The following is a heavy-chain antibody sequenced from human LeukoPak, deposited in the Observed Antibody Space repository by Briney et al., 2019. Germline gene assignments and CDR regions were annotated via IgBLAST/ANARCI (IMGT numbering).Heavy chain of an antibody. CDR1: GSAFPTYW. CDR3: TRDIVWLQLEY. Sequence: PGGALRLSCEASGSAFPTYWMVWVRQAPGKGLEWVASIGKDGSEKSYADSVKGRFTISRDNVRYSLYLQMSSLRVEDTAIYYCTRDIVWLQLEYWGQGALVTVSS. V-gene: IGHV3-7*01. D-gene: IGHD1-1*01. J-gene: IGHJ4*02. CDR2: IGKDGSEK.